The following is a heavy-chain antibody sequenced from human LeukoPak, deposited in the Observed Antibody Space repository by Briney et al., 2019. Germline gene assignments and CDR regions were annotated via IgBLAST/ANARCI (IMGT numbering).Heavy chain of an antibody. J-gene: IGHJ5*02. D-gene: IGHD2-15*01. CDR2: IYQSGST. CDR1: GYSISSGYY. Sequence: SETLSLTCAVSGYSISSGYYWGWIRQPPGKGLEWIGSIYQSGSTYYNPSLKSRVTISVDTSKNQFSLKLSSVTAADTAVYYCARVIYCSGGSCYDGAWFDPWGQGTLVTVSS. CDR3: ARVIYCSGGSCYDGAWFDP. V-gene: IGHV4-38-2*01.